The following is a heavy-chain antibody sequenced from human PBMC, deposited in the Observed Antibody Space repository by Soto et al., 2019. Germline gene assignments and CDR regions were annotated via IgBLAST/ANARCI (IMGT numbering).Heavy chain of an antibody. J-gene: IGHJ6*02. V-gene: IGHV4-4*03. CDR2: IYHSGST. CDR3: ARGSEPYYDFWSGHCYYYGMDV. Sequence: PPETLSLTCAVSGGPISSSNWWSWVRQPPGEGLGWIGEIYHSGSTNYNPSLKSRATISVDKSKNQFSLKLSSVTAADTAVYYCARGSEPYYDFWSGHCYYYGMDVWGQGTTVTVSS. D-gene: IGHD3-3*01. CDR1: GGPISSSNW.